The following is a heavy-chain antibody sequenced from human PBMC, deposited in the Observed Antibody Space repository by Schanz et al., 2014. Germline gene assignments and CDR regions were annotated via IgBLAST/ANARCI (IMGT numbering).Heavy chain of an antibody. J-gene: IGHJ5*01. CDR2: VSRSTPDI. V-gene: IGHV3-11*06. Sequence: VQLVESGGGLIQPGGSLRLSCAASGFTFSDYYMSWIRQAPGKGLEWVSYVSRSTPDIYYADSVKGRFTISRDNSRDTVYLQMNSLRAEDTAVYYCAKQHIVRGVIYLNWFDSWGQGTLVTVSS. CDR1: GFTFSDYY. CDR3: AKQHIVRGVIYLNWFDS. D-gene: IGHD3-10*01.